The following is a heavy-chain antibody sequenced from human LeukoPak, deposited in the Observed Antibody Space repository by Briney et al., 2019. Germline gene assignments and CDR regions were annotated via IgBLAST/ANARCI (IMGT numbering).Heavy chain of an antibody. CDR3: ARSDGDLYFDY. D-gene: IGHD4-17*01. CDR1: GFTFSSYS. CDR2: ISSSSSYI. J-gene: IGHJ4*02. V-gene: IGHV3-21*01. Sequence: SGGSLRLSCAASGFTFSSYSMNWVRQAPGKGLEWVSSISSSSSYIYYADSVKGRFTISRDNAKNSLCLQMNSLRAEDTAVYYCARSDGDLYFDYWDQGTLVTVSS.